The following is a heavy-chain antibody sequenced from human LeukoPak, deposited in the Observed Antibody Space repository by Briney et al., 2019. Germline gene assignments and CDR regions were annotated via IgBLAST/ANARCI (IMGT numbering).Heavy chain of an antibody. D-gene: IGHD3-9*01. CDR1: GFTFSSYA. CDR2: ISGSGGST. CDR3: AKLGFRYDILTGYYAPLDY. Sequence: PGGSLGLSCAASGFTFSSYAMSWVRQAPGKGLEWVSAISGSGGSTYYADSVKGRFTISRDNSKNTLYLQMNSLRAEDTAVYYCAKLGFRYDILTGYYAPLDYWGQGTLVTVSS. V-gene: IGHV3-23*01. J-gene: IGHJ4*02.